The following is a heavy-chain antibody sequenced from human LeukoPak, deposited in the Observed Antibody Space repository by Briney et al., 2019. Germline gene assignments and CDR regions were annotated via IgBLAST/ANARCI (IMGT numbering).Heavy chain of an antibody. CDR1: GGSFSGYY. J-gene: IGHJ4*02. Sequence: SETLSLTCAVYGGSFSGYYWSWICQPPGKGLEWIGEINHSGSTNYNPSLKSRVTISVDTSKNQFSLKLSSVTAADTAVYYCARRLRYFDWAFDYWGQGTLVTVSS. CDR2: INHSGST. D-gene: IGHD3-9*01. V-gene: IGHV4-34*01. CDR3: ARRLRYFDWAFDY.